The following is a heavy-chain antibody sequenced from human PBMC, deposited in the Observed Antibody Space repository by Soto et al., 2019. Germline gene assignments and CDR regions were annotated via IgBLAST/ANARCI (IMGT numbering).Heavy chain of an antibody. D-gene: IGHD2-2*02. CDR2: INPNSGDT. Sequence: ASVKVSCKASGYTFTGYYIHWVRQAPGQGLEWMGWINPNSGDTNYAQKFQGRVTMTRDTSISTAYMELSRLRSDDTAVYYCARDPATYCSSTSCYTILGMGVWGQGTTVTVSS. CDR1: GYTFTGYY. CDR3: ARDPATYCSSTSCYTILGMGV. V-gene: IGHV1-2*02. J-gene: IGHJ6*02.